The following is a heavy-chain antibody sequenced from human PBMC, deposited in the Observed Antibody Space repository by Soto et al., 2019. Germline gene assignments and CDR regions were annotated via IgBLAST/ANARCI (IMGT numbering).Heavy chain of an antibody. J-gene: IGHJ6*02. V-gene: IGHV1-18*01. D-gene: IGHD4-17*01. CDR1: GYTFTSYG. Sequence: ASVKVSCKASGYTFTSYGISWVRQAPGQGLEWMGRISAYNGNTNYAQKLQGRVTMTTDTSTSTAYMELRSLRSDDTAVYYCARDVAMTTDYYYGMDVWGQGTTVTVSS. CDR3: ARDVAMTTDYYYGMDV. CDR2: ISAYNGNT.